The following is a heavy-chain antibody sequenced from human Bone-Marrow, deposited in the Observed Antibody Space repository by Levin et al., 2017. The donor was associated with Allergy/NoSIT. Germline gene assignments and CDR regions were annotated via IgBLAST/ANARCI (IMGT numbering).Heavy chain of an antibody. J-gene: IGHJ2*01. CDR1: GHTLSGYY. V-gene: IGHV1-2*03. CDR3: AILLIPGYYYHGIGYYSEYFDL. CDR2: MNPNSGDT. Sequence: LAASVKVSCKASGHTLSGYYIHWVRQAPGQGLEWMGWMNPNSGDTNYGQNFQGRVTMTRDTSFSTAYMELSRLTYDDTAVYFCAILLIPGYYYHGIGYYSEYFDLWGRGTLVTVSS. D-gene: IGHD3-22*01.